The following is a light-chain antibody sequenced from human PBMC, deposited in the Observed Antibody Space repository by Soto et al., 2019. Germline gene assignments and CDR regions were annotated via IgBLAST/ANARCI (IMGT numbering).Light chain of an antibody. V-gene: IGKV3-15*01. CDR1: QSISSN. CDR3: QQHNNWQWT. Sequence: EIVMTQSPATLSVSPGERATLSCRASQSISSNLAWYQQRPGQAPRLLIYAASTRATGIPVRFSGSGSGTEFTLTISSLQSEAFAVYYCQQHNNWQWTFGQGTRVEIK. J-gene: IGKJ1*01. CDR2: AAS.